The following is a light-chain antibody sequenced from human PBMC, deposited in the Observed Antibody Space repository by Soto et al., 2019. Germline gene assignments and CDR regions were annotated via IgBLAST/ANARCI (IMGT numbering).Light chain of an antibody. V-gene: IGKV1-5*03. CDR1: HSISSS. CDR2: EAS. Sequence: DIQMTQSPSTLSASVGDRVTITCRASHSISSSLAWYQQKPGKAPKVLIYEASSLERGVPARFSGGGFGTDFTLTISSLQPDDVATYYCQKYDSYWTFGQGTRVEIK. J-gene: IGKJ1*01. CDR3: QKYDSYWT.